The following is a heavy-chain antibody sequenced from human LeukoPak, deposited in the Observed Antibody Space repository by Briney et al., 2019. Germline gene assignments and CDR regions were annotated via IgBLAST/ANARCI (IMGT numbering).Heavy chain of an antibody. D-gene: IGHD5-24*01. CDR3: ARVLRMATIEL. Sequence: SETLSLTCTVSGGSISSYYWSWIRQPPGKGLEWIGYIYYSGSTNYNPSLKSRVTISVDTSKNQFSLKLSSVAAADTAVYYCARVLRMATIELWGQGTLVTVSS. J-gene: IGHJ4*02. CDR1: GGSISSYY. V-gene: IGHV4-59*01. CDR2: IYYSGST.